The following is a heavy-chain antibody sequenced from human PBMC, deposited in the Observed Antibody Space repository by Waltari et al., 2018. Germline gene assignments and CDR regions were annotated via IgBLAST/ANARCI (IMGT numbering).Heavy chain of an antibody. D-gene: IGHD6-19*01. CDR2: VDPEEGEK. V-gene: IGHV1-69-2*01. J-gene: IGHJ4*02. Sequence: EVQLVQSGAEVKKPGATVKISCKASGYTFTDYYMHWVQQAPGKGLEWMGRVDPEEGEKIYAEKFQGRVTITAETSTDTADMELSSLRSEDTAVYYCATLEGQWLHPPPYWGQGTLVTVSS. CDR1: GYTFTDYY. CDR3: ATLEGQWLHPPPY.